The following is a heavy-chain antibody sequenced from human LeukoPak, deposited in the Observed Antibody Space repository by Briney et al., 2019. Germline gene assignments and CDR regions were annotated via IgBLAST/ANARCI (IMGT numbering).Heavy chain of an antibody. CDR3: AKDGVVRGVITLFDY. Sequence: GGSLRLSCAASGFTFSSYAMHWVRQAPGKGLEWVAVISYDGSNKYYADSVKGRFTISRDNSKNTLYLQMNSLRAEDTAVYYCAKDGVVRGVITLFDYWGQGTLVTVSS. D-gene: IGHD3-10*01. V-gene: IGHV3-30-3*01. J-gene: IGHJ4*02. CDR1: GFTFSSYA. CDR2: ISYDGSNK.